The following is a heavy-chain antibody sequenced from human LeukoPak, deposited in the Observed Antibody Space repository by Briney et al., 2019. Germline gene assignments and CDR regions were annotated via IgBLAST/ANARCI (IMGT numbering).Heavy chain of an antibody. J-gene: IGHJ4*02. V-gene: IGHV3-23*01. Sequence: PSETLSLTCAVYGGSFSGYYWSWIRQPPGKGLEWVSAISSSGGSTYYADSAKGRFTISRDTSKNTLYLQMNSLRAEDTAVYYCAKPPGRNVLRYFDWLFGADYWGQGTLVTVSS. CDR1: GGSFSGYY. D-gene: IGHD3-9*01. CDR3: AKPPGRNVLRYFDWLFGADY. CDR2: ISSSGGST.